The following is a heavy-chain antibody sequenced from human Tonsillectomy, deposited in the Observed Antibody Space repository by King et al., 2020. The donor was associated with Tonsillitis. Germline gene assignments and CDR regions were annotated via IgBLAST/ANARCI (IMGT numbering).Heavy chain of an antibody. CDR3: ARTNGSIWAIDY. V-gene: IGHV4-39*01. D-gene: IGHD6-13*01. J-gene: IGHJ4*02. CDR1: GGSISRSGYY. CDR2: ISDSGAA. Sequence: QLQESGPGLVKPSETLSLTCTVSGGSISRSGYYWGWIRQPPGKGLEWMGSISDSGAAYSIPSLKSRVTMSGDPATNQFSLKLSSVTAADTALYFCARTNGSIWAIDYWGQGTLVTVSS.